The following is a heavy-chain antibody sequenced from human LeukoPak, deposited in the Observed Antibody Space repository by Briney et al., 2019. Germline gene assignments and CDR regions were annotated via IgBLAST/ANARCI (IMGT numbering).Heavy chain of an antibody. CDR3: ARGGLIQRHAFDI. D-gene: IGHD1-1*01. J-gene: IGHJ3*02. CDR1: GFTFSDSY. CDR2: ISGSGHDI. V-gene: IGHV3-11*04. Sequence: GGSLRLSCAASGFTFSDSYMTWVRQAPGKGVEWVAYISGSGHDINYSDSVKGRFTISRDNAKNSLYLQMSSLRVEDTAVYYCARGGLIQRHAFDIWGQGTMVTVSS.